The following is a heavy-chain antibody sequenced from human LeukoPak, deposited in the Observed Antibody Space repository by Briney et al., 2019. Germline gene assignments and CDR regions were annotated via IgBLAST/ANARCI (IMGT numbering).Heavy chain of an antibody. D-gene: IGHD3-3*01. CDR2: ISSHSTYT. Sequence: PGGSLRLSSTTSGFIFSRYSINWVRQAPGKGLEWVSSISSHSTYTYFADSVKGRFTISRDNARDSLYLQMNSLRAEGTAVYYCARAVNFWSGYYTDSYYYMDVWGKGTTVTVSS. CDR3: ARAVNFWSGYYTDSYYYMDV. J-gene: IGHJ6*03. CDR1: GFIFSRYS. V-gene: IGHV3-21*01.